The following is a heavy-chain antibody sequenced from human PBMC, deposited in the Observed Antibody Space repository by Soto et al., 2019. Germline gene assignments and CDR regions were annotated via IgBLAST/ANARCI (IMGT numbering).Heavy chain of an antibody. D-gene: IGHD3-10*01. V-gene: IGHV4-31*11. CDR2: IYHSGSA. Sequence: SETLSLTCAVSGGSISTGGHYWSWIRQHPEKGLEWIGYIYHSGSAYYNPSLKSRVTLSVDTSKNQFSLKLSSVTAADTAVYYCARATTGGSGSSDYWGQGTLVTVSS. CDR3: ARATTGGSGSSDY. CDR1: GGSISTGGHY. J-gene: IGHJ4*02.